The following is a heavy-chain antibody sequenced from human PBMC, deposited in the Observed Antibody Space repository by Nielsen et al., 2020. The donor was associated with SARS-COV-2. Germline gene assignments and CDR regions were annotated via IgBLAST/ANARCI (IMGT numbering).Heavy chain of an antibody. Sequence: GESLKISCAASGFTFSSYSMNWVRQAPGKGLEWVSSISSSSSYIYYADSVKGRFTISRDNAKNSLYLQMNSLRAEDTAVYYCAKAPPGGYYDSSGYYDYWGQGTLVTVSS. CDR1: GFTFSSYS. CDR2: ISSSSSYI. D-gene: IGHD3-22*01. V-gene: IGHV3-21*01. J-gene: IGHJ4*02. CDR3: AKAPPGGYYDSSGYYDY.